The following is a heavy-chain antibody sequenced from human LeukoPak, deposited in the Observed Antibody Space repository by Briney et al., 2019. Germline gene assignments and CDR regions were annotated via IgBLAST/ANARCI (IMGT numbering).Heavy chain of an antibody. D-gene: IGHD1-26*01. V-gene: IGHV1-69*06. Sequence: SVKVSCKASGGTFSSYAISWVRQAPGQGLEWMGGIIPIFGTANYAQKFQGRVTITADKSTSTAYMELSSLRSEDTAVYYCAKSGSYRSYWYFDLWGRGTLVTVSS. CDR3: AKSGSYRSYWYFDL. J-gene: IGHJ2*01. CDR2: IIPIFGTA. CDR1: GGTFSSYA.